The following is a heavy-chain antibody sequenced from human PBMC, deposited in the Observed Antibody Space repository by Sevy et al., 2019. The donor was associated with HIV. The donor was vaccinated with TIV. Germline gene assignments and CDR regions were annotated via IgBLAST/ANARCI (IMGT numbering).Heavy chain of an antibody. J-gene: IGHJ5*02. CDR2: ISYDGSHE. D-gene: IGHD6-19*01. Sequence: GGSLRLSCAVSGFTINSYAVNWVRQAPGKGLGWVAGISYDGSHEYYADSVKGRFTISRDNSKNTLYLQMNSLRAEDTAVYYCAKEEEIAVAGINWFDPWGQGTLVTVSS. V-gene: IGHV3-30-3*01. CDR3: AKEEEIAVAGINWFDP. CDR1: GFTINSYA.